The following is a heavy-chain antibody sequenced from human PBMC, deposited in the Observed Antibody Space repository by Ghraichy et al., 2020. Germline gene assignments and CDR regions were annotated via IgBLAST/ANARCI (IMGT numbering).Heavy chain of an antibody. CDR2: INHSGST. Sequence: SETLSLTCAVYGGSFSGYYWSWIRQPPGKGLEWIGEINHSGSTNYNPSLKSRVTISVDTSKNQFSLKLSSVTAADTAVYYCARVEGYDFWSGYQPIDYWGQGTLVTVSS. D-gene: IGHD3-3*01. V-gene: IGHV4-34*01. CDR1: GGSFSGYY. CDR3: ARVEGYDFWSGYQPIDY. J-gene: IGHJ4*02.